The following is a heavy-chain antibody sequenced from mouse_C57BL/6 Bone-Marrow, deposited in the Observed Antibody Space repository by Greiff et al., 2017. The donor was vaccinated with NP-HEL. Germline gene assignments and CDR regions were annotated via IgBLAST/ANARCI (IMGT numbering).Heavy chain of an antibody. Sequence: QVQLQQPGAELVRPGSSVKLSCKASGYTFTSYWMHWVKQRPIQGLEWIGNIDPSDSETHYNQKFKDKATLTVDKSSSTAYMQLSSLTSEDSAVYYCTREDYGILYYFDYWGQGTTLTVSS. CDR2: IDPSDSET. V-gene: IGHV1-52*01. CDR1: GYTFTSYW. J-gene: IGHJ2*01. CDR3: TREDYGILYYFDY. D-gene: IGHD2-1*01.